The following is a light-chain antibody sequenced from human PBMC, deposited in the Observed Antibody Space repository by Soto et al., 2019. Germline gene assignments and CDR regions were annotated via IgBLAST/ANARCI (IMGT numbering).Light chain of an antibody. J-gene: IGKJ1*01. CDR3: QHYNSYSEA. CDR1: QSISSW. V-gene: IGKV1-5*03. CDR2: KAS. Sequence: DIKMTQSPSALSASVGDRVTITCRASQSISSWLAWYQQKPGKAPKLLIYKASSLQSGVPSRFSGSGSGTDFTLTIISLQPDDFATYYCQHYNSYSEAFGQGTKVDIK.